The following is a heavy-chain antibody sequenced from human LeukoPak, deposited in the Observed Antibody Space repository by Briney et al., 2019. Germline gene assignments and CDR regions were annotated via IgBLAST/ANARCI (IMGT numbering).Heavy chain of an antibody. CDR1: GFAFNTYS. CDR2: IYSGGST. D-gene: IGHD3-10*01. CDR3: ARDIVRGVYSDY. Sequence: GGSLRLSCAASGFAFNTYSMNWVRQAPGKGLEWVSVIYSGGSTYYADSVKGRFTISRDNSKNTLYLQMNSLRAEDTAVYYCARDIVRGVYSDYWGQGTLVTVSS. V-gene: IGHV3-53*01. J-gene: IGHJ4*02.